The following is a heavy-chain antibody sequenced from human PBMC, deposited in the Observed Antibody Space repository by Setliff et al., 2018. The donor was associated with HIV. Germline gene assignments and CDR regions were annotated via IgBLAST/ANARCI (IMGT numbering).Heavy chain of an antibody. CDR3: ARGRVESFWSDLIPSDY. D-gene: IGHD3-3*01. J-gene: IGHJ4*02. V-gene: IGHV3-21*04. CDR2: ITVDSDYL. Sequence: PGGSLRLSCVASGFTFKNYDMNWVRQAPGKGPEWVSSITVDSDYLYHADSVRGRFTISRDNAKNSLYLQMNSLRADDTAVYYCARGRVESFWSDLIPSDYWGQGTLVTVSS. CDR1: GFTFKNYD.